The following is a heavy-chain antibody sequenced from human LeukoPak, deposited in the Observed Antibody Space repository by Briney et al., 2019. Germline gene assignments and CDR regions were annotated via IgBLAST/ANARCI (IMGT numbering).Heavy chain of an antibody. CDR3: ARVRLGYCSSTSCYQYYYMDV. CDR1: GYTFNSYG. CDR2: ISGYNRNT. D-gene: IGHD2-2*01. J-gene: IGHJ6*03. Sequence: ASVKVSCKASGYTFNSYGISWLRQAPGQGLEWMGWISGYNRNTNYAQRLQGRVTMTTDTSTSTAYMELKNLRSDDTAVFYCARVRLGYCSSTSCYQYYYMDVWGEGTTVTVSS. V-gene: IGHV1-18*01.